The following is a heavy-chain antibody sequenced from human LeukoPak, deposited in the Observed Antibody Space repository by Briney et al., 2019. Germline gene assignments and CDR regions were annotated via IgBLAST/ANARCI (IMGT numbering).Heavy chain of an antibody. CDR1: DFTVGSNY. D-gene: IGHD2-8*01. CDR3: ARDGDDTTNW. Sequence: GGSLRLSCAASDFTVGSNYMTWVRQAPGKGLEWDSVIYSGGKTFYADSVKGRFTISRDDSKNTLYLQMNSLRAEDTAIYYCARDGDDTTNWWGQGTLVTVSS. CDR2: IYSGGKT. V-gene: IGHV3-53*01. J-gene: IGHJ4*02.